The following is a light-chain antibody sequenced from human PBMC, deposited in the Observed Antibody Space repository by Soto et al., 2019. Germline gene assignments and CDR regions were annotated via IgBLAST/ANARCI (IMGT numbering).Light chain of an antibody. CDR2: DVS. J-gene: IGKJ4*01. CDR3: QQIYSFPPT. CDR1: RDITTY. Sequence: DIQMTQSPSSVTASVGDRVTFTCRASRDITTYLAWNKQRPGTAPKLLIFDVSTLQSGVPSRISGSGSGREFTLTISRLQPEDVGTYYCQQIYSFPPTFGGGSKVAIK. V-gene: IGKV1-12*01.